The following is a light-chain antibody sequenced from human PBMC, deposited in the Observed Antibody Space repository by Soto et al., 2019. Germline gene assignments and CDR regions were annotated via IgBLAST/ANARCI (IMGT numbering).Light chain of an antibody. CDR1: QSVSSK. V-gene: IGKV3-15*01. CDR3: QQYNNWPPIT. J-gene: IGKJ5*01. CDR2: GAS. Sequence: EIVMTQSPATLSVSPGEGATLSCRASQSVSSKLAWYQQKPGQAPRLLIYGASTRATGIPARFSGSGSGTEFTLIISSLQSEDFALYYCQQYNNWPPITFGQGTRLEIK.